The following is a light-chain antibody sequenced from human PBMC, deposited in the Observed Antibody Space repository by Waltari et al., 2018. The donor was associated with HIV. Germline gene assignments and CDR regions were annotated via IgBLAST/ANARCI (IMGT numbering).Light chain of an antibody. J-gene: IGKJ1*01. CDR1: QGISNY. CDR2: LAS. Sequence: DIQLTQSPSILSAPVGDRVTLTCRASQGISNYLAWYQQKPGKAPKLLIFLASTLQSGVPSRFSGSGSETDFTLIISSLQPEDFATYYCQQLHTYPRTFGQGTKVEIK. V-gene: IGKV1-9*01. CDR3: QQLHTYPRT.